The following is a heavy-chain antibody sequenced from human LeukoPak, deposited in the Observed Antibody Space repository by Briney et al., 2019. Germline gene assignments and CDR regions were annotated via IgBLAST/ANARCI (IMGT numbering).Heavy chain of an antibody. CDR1: GGTFSSYA. Sequence: SVKVSCKASGGTFSSYAISWVRQAPGQGLEWMGGIIPIFGTANYAQKFQGRVTITADESTSTAYMELSSLRSEDTAVYYCARDTPASERWLQLPYHYYGMDVWGQGTTVTVSS. CDR2: IIPIFGTA. CDR3: ARDTPASERWLQLPYHYYGMDV. J-gene: IGHJ6*02. V-gene: IGHV1-69*13. D-gene: IGHD5-24*01.